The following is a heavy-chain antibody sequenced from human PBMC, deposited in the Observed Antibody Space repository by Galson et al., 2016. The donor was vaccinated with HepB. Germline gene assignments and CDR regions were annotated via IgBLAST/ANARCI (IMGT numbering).Heavy chain of an antibody. J-gene: IGHJ4*02. CDR2: INPRGDST. CDR1: GGTFSNYG. Sequence: SVKVSCKASGGTFSNYGITWVRQAPGQGLEWMGIINPRGDSTSYAQKFRGRVTMTRDTSTSTVYMELSSLRSEDTAVYYCARGEGVAVSGTWGGYFDYWGQGTLVTVSS. D-gene: IGHD6-19*01. V-gene: IGHV1-46*01. CDR3: ARGEGVAVSGTWGGYFDY.